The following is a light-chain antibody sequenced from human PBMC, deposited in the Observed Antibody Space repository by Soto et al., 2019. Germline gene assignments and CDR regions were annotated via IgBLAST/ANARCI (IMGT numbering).Light chain of an antibody. CDR3: LQDINYPWT. J-gene: IGKJ1*01. CDR1: QGIGNA. CDR2: GAS. V-gene: IGKV1-6*01. Sequence: IHVPQSPSSPATSGGDLVSSPCQASQGIGNALGWYQQKPGKPPKVLIYGASNLQSGVPPRFSGSGSGTDFTLAISSLQPEDSATYYCLQDINYPWTFGQGTKVDIK.